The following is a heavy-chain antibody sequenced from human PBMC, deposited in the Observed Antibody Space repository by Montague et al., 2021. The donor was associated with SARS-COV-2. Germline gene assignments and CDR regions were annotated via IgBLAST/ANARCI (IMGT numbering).Heavy chain of an antibody. D-gene: IGHD4-23*01. Sequence: QSGAEVKKPGESLKISCKGSGYSFTSYWIGWVRQMPGKGLEWMGXIYPADSDTRYSPSFQGQVTISADKSISTAYLQWSSLKASDTAMYYCARHRLYGGNPNDAFDIWSQGTMVTVSS. V-gene: IGHV5-51*01. CDR3: ARHRLYGGNPNDAFDI. CDR1: GYSFTSYW. J-gene: IGHJ3*02. CDR2: IYPADSDT.